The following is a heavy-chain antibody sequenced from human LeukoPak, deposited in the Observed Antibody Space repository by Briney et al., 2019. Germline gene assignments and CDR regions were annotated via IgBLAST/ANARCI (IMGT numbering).Heavy chain of an antibody. Sequence: GASLEISCKASGSSFTSYWIGWGRQLRGKGLEWMGIIYAGDADTRDSPCFQGEVTISADSSISPAYLQWSRLKASDTATYYCARFHGGYFDYWGHGTLFTVSS. CDR2: IYAGDADT. D-gene: IGHD2-15*01. J-gene: IGHJ4*01. CDR3: ARFHGGYFDY. CDR1: GSSFTSYW. V-gene: IGHV5-51*01.